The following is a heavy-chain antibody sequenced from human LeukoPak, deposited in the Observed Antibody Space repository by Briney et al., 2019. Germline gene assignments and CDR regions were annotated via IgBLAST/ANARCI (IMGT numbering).Heavy chain of an antibody. CDR3: AKDLDWYTRGSFDY. CDR2: ISYDGSNK. CDR1: GFTFSSYG. J-gene: IGHJ4*02. D-gene: IGHD3-9*01. V-gene: IGHV3-30*18. Sequence: GGSLRLSCAASGFTFSSYGMHWVRQAPGKGLERVAVISYDGSNKYYADSVKGRFTISRDNSKNTLYLQMNSLRAEDTAVYYCAKDLDWYTRGSFDYWGQGTLVTVSS.